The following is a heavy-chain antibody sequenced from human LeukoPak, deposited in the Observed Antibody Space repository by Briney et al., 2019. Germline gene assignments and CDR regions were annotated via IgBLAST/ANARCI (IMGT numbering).Heavy chain of an antibody. Sequence: SETLSLTCAVCGGSFSGYYWSWIRQPPGKGLEWIGEINHSGSTNYNPSLKSRVTISVDTSKNQFSLKLSSVTAADTAVYYCARRRPMVRGVTGPYYFDYWGQGTLVTVSS. V-gene: IGHV4-34*01. J-gene: IGHJ4*02. CDR1: GGSFSGYY. CDR3: ARRRPMVRGVTGPYYFDY. D-gene: IGHD3-10*01. CDR2: INHSGST.